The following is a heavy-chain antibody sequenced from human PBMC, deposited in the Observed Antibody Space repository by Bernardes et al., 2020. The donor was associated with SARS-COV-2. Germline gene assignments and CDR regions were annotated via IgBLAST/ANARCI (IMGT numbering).Heavy chain of an antibody. CDR1: GGSISSGDYY. CDR2: IYYSGNT. CDR3: ARRKDLNSYGPDYYGMDV. J-gene: IGHJ6*02. Sequence: SETLSLTCTVSGGSISSGDYYWSWIRQPPGKGLEWIGCIYYSGNTYYNPSLKSRVTISVDTSKNQFSLKLTSVTAADTAVYYCARRKDLNSYGPDYYGMDVWGQGTTVTVSS. D-gene: IGHD5-18*01. V-gene: IGHV4-30-4*01.